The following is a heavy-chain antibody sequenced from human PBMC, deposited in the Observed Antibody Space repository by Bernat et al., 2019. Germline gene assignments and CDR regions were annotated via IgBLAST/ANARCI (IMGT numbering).Heavy chain of an antibody. CDR3: ASSIAARHTELDY. CDR1: GFTFSSYG. D-gene: IGHD6-6*01. J-gene: IGHJ4*02. Sequence: VQLLESGGGLVQPGRSLRLSCAASGFTFSSYGMHWVRQAPGKGLEWVAVIWYDGSNKYYADSVKGRFTISRDNSKNTLYLQMNSLRAEDTAVYYCASSIAARHTELDYWGQGTLVTVSS. V-gene: IGHV3-33*01. CDR2: IWYDGSNK.